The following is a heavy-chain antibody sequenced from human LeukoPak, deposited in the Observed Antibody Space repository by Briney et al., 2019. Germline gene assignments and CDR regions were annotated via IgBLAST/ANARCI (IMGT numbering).Heavy chain of an antibody. J-gene: IGHJ3*02. Sequence: SETLSLTCTVSGGSISSYYWSWIRQPPGKGLEWIGYIYYSGSTNYNPSLKSRVTISVDTSKNQFSLKLSSVTAAHTAVYYCARAPYCGGDCLDAFDIWGQGTMVTASS. V-gene: IGHV4-59*01. CDR2: IYYSGST. D-gene: IGHD2-21*02. CDR1: GGSISSYY. CDR3: ARAPYCGGDCLDAFDI.